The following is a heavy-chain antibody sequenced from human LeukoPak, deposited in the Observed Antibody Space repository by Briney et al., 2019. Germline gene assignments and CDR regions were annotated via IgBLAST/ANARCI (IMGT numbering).Heavy chain of an antibody. V-gene: IGHV3-7*01. D-gene: IGHD3-10*01. J-gene: IGHJ4*02. Sequence: GGSLRLSCAASGFTFSSYWMSWVRQAPGKGLESVANIKQDGSKKNYVDSVKGRFTISRDNAKNSLYLQMNRLRVEDTAVYYCARFISLGGWGQGAPVTVSS. CDR2: IKQDGSKK. CDR3: ARFISLGG. CDR1: GFTFSSYW.